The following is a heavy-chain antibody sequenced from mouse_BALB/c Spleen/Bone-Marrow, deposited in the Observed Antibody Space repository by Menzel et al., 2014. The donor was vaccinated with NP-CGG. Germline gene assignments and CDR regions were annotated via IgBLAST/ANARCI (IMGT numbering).Heavy chain of an antibody. CDR2: ISGGGSYT. CDR3: ARHAYYDQTEVSFVY. V-gene: IGHV5-9-2*01. CDR1: GFTFSNYG. J-gene: IGHJ3*01. D-gene: IGHD2-4*01. Sequence: EVMLVESGGGLVKSGGSLKLSCAASGFTFSNYGMSWVRQTPEKRLEWVATISGGGSYTFYSDSVKGRFTISRDNAKNNLYLQLSSLSSEDTALYYCARHAYYDQTEVSFVYWGQGTLVTVSA.